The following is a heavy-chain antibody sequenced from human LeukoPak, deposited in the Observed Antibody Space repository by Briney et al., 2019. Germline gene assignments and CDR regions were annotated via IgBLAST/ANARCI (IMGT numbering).Heavy chain of an antibody. V-gene: IGHV4-31*03. J-gene: IGHJ2*01. CDR3: ARDNGGGDAHFDL. CDR1: GGSISSGGYY. CDR2: IYYSGST. Sequence: PSQTLSLTCTVSGGSISSGGYYWSWIRQHPGKGLEWIGYIYYSGSTYYNPSLKSRVTISVDTSKNQFSLKLSSVTAADTAVYSCARDNGGGDAHFDLWGRGTLVTVSS. D-gene: IGHD2-21*02.